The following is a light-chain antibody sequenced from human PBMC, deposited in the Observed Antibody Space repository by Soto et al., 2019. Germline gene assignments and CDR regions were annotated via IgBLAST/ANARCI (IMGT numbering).Light chain of an antibody. CDR3: QQSYRPGIT. CDR2: AAS. Sequence: DIQMTQSPSSLSASVGDRVTITCRASQSISSYLNWYQQKPGKAPKLLIYAASSLQSGVPSRFSGSGSGTDFTLTISSLQPEDFATYYCQQSYRPGITFGQGTRLEIK. V-gene: IGKV1-39*01. CDR1: QSISSY. J-gene: IGKJ5*01.